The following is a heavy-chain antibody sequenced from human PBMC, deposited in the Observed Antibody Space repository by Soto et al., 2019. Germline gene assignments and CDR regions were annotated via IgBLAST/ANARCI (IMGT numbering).Heavy chain of an antibody. D-gene: IGHD4-17*01. CDR2: TYYRSEWSN. Sequence: PSQTLSLTCGISGDSVFSNTAAWNWIRQSPSRGLEWLGRTYYRSEWSNEYAVSVKSRITINPDTSKNQFSLQLNSVTPEDTAVYYCARGTTVKKGFDIWGQGTMVTVSS. V-gene: IGHV6-1*01. CDR1: GDSVFSNTAA. CDR3: ARGTTVKKGFDI. J-gene: IGHJ3*02.